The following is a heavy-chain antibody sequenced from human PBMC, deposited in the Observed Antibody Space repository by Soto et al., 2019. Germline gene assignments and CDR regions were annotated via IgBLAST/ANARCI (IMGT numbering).Heavy chain of an antibody. CDR1: GFTFSSYS. CDR3: AREYDYYYGMDV. V-gene: IGHV3-48*02. Sequence: GGSLRLSCAASGFTFSSYSMNWVRQAPGKGLEWVSYISSSSSTIYYADSVKGRFTISRDNAKNSLYLQMNSLRDEDTAVYYCAREYDYYYGMDVWGQGTTVTVFS. D-gene: IGHD2-8*01. CDR2: ISSSSSTI. J-gene: IGHJ6*02.